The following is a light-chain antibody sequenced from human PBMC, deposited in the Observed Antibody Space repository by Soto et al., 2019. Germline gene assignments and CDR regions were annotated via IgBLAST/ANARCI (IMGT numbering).Light chain of an antibody. J-gene: IGLJ2*01. CDR2: SNN. Sequence: QSVLTQPPSASGTPGQRVTISCSGSSSNIGRNTVHWYQHVPGTAPKLLIYSNNQRPSGVPDRFSGSTSGTPVSLAISGLQSEDEADYYCAAWDDSLNAVVFGGGTKLTVL. V-gene: IGLV1-44*01. CDR1: SSNIGRNT. CDR3: AAWDDSLNAVV.